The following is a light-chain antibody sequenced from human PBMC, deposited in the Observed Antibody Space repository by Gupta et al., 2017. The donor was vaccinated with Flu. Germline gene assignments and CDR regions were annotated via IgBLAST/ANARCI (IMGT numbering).Light chain of an antibody. CDR2: DAS. CDR3: QQYDNLPLT. Sequence: IQSPSSLSASVGDRVTITCQASQDISNYLNWYQQKPGKAPKLLIYDASNLETGVPSRFSGSGSGTDFTFTISSLQPEDIATYYCQQYDNLPLTFGGGTKVEIK. J-gene: IGKJ4*01. CDR1: QDISNY. V-gene: IGKV1-33*01.